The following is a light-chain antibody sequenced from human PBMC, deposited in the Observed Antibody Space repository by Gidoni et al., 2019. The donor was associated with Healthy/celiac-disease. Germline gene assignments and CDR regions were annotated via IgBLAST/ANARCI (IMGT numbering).Light chain of an antibody. V-gene: IGKV1-5*03. CDR3: QQYNSYSWT. CDR1: QSISSW. CDR2: KAS. J-gene: IGKJ1*01. Sequence: DIQMTKSPSTLSASVGDRVTITCRASQSISSWLVWYQQKPGKAPKLLIYKASSLESGVPSRFSGSGSVTEFTLTISSLQPDDFATYYCQQYNSYSWTFGQGTKVEIK.